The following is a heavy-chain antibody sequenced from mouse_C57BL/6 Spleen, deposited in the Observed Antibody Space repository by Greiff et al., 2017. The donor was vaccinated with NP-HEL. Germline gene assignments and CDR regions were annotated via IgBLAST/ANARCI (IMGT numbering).Heavy chain of an antibody. CDR2: ISSGGSYT. CDR3: ARQGQLVLYYFDY. CDR1: GFTFSSYG. J-gene: IGHJ2*01. D-gene: IGHD4-1*02. Sequence: EVMLVESGGDLVKPGGSLKLSCAASGFTFSSYGMSWVRQTPDKRLEWVATISSGGSYTYYPDSVKGRFTISRDNAKNTLYLQMSSLKSEDTAMYYCARQGQLVLYYFDYWGQGTTLTVSS. V-gene: IGHV5-6*01.